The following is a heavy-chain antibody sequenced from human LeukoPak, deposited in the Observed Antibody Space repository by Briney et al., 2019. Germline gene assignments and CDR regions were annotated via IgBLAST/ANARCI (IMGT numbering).Heavy chain of an antibody. CDR2: IIPIFGIA. CDR1: GGTFSSYA. CDR3: ARDEGAAAGPSDY. Sequence: SVKVSCKASGGTFSSYAISWVRQAPGQGLEWMGRIIPIFGIANYAQKFQGRVTITADKSTSTAYMELSSLRSEDTAVYYCARDEGAAAGPSDYWGQGTLVTVSS. V-gene: IGHV1-69*04. J-gene: IGHJ4*02. D-gene: IGHD6-13*01.